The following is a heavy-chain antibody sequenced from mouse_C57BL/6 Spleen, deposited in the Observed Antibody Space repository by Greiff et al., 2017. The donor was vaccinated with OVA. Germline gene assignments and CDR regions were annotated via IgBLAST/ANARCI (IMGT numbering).Heavy chain of an antibody. Sequence: EVQGVESGGGLVKPGGSLKLSCAASGFTFSSYTMSWVRQTPEKRLEWVATISGGGGNTCYPDSVKGRFTISRDNAKNTLYLQMSSLRSEDTALYYCARHEGLRYYFDYWGQGTTLTVSS. J-gene: IGHJ2*01. V-gene: IGHV5-9*01. CDR2: ISGGGGNT. CDR3: ARHEGLRYYFDY. D-gene: IGHD2-2*01. CDR1: GFTFSSYT.